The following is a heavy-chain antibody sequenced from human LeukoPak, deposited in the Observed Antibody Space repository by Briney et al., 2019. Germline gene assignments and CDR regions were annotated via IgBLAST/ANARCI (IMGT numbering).Heavy chain of an antibody. D-gene: IGHD1-26*01. J-gene: IGHJ4*02. Sequence: PSETLSLTCTVSGGSIISSNYYWGWIRQPPGKGLEWIGSIYYSGSTYYNPSLKSRVTISVDTSKNQFSLQLNSLTPEDTVVYYCARGKKDRGSYYPHPFDCWGQGTLVTVSS. CDR1: GGSIISSNYY. V-gene: IGHV4-39*07. CDR3: ARGKKDRGSYYPHPFDC. CDR2: IYYSGST.